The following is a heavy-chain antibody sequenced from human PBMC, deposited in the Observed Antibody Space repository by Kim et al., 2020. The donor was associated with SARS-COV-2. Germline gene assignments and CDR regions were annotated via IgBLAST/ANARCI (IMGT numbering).Heavy chain of an antibody. CDR2: T. D-gene: IGHD4-4*01. V-gene: IGHV4-34*01. CDR3: ARGGTTNWFDP. J-gene: IGHJ5*02. Sequence: TTYHPSLKSRVTISVDTSKNQFSLKLSSVTAADTAVYYCARGGTTNWFDPWGQGTLVTVSS.